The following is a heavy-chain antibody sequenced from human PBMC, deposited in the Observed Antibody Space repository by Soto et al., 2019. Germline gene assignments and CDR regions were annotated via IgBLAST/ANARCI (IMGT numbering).Heavy chain of an antibody. Sequence: QVQLVQSGAEVKKPGASVKVSCKGSGYTFTSHGITWVRQAPGQGLEWMGWSSADNGDTKYAQKVQGRVNMTTETSTSTAYRELRGLRLDDTAIYYCARPGKGLRSGGMDVWGRGTTVTVSS. CDR1: GYTFTSHG. D-gene: IGHD5-12*01. CDR2: SSADNGDT. J-gene: IGHJ6*02. V-gene: IGHV1-18*01. CDR3: ARPGKGLRSGGMDV.